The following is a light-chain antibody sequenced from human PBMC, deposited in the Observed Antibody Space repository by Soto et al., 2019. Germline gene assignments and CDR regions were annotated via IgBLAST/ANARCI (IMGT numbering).Light chain of an antibody. CDR2: AVS. Sequence: HSALTQPPSASASPGQSVTISCTGSSSDVGAYNYVSWYQQQPGKSPKLMIYAVSKRPSGVPDRCSGSKYGNTASLTVSVLQAEDEADYYRSSCAGSNNHYVFGTGTKVNVL. CDR1: SSDVGAYNY. J-gene: IGLJ1*01. V-gene: IGLV2-8*01. CDR3: SSCAGSNNHYV.